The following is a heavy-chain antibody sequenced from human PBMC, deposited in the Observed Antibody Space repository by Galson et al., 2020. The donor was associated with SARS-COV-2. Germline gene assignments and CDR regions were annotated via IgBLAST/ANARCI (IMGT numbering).Heavy chain of an antibody. CDR2: IDWDDDK. D-gene: IGHD1-20*01. Sequence: VSGPTLVKPTQTLTLTCTFSGFSLSTSGMCVSWIRQPPGKALEWLARIDWDDDKYYSTSLKTRLTISKDTSKNQVVLTMTNMDPVDTATYYCARIHLVEGITGFDPWGQGTLVTVSS. CDR3: ARIHLVEGITGFDP. V-gene: IGHV2-70*11. CDR1: GFSLSTSGMC. J-gene: IGHJ5*02.